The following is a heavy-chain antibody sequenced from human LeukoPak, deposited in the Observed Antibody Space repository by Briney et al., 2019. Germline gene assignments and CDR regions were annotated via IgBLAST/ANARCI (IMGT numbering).Heavy chain of an antibody. Sequence: GGSLRLSCAASGFTFSVYPMSWVRQAPGKGLEWVSAIGGSGSSTYYADSVKGRFTISRDNSKNTLYLQMSSLRADDTAVYYCAKGSAAVRPYYFDYWGQGTLVTVSS. CDR2: IGGSGSST. D-gene: IGHD6-13*01. CDR3: AKGSAAVRPYYFDY. J-gene: IGHJ4*02. CDR1: GFTFSVYP. V-gene: IGHV3-23*01.